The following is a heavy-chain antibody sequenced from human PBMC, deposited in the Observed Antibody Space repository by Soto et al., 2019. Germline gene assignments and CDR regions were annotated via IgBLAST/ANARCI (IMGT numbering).Heavy chain of an antibody. V-gene: IGHV3-48*02. J-gene: IGHJ3*02. CDR2: ITSTSSTI. CDR3: ARGRDHAFDI. Sequence: GGSLRLSCEASGFTFSDSAMNWVRQAPGKGLDWLSFITSTSSTILYADSVKGRFTISRGNAKNSLYLQMSSLRDEDTAVYYCARGRDHAFDIWGQGTMVTVSS. CDR1: GFTFSDSA.